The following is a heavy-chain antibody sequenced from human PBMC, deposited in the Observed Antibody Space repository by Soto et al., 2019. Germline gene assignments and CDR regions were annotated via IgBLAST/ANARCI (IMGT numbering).Heavy chain of an antibody. D-gene: IGHD5-12*01. V-gene: IGHV3-74*01. CDR3: ARGEMATIWPLAY. CDR1: GFTFSAYW. J-gene: IGHJ4*02. CDR2: INSDGTTT. Sequence: EVQLVESGGGLVQPGGSLRLSCAASGFTFSAYWMHWVRQAPGEGLVCVSRINSDGTTTNYADSVKGRFTISRDNAENTLYLKMTSLRAEDTAVYYCARGEMATIWPLAYWGQGALVTVSS.